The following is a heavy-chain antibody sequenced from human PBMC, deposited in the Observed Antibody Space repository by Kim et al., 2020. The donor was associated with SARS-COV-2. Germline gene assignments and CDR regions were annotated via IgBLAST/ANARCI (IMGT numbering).Heavy chain of an antibody. V-gene: IGHV3-49*04. CDR2: IRSKAYGGTT. D-gene: IGHD6-19*01. Sequence: GGSLRLSCTASGFTFGDYAMSWVRQAPGKGLEWVGFIRSKAYGGTTEYAASVKGRFTISRDDSKSIAYLQMNSLKTEDTAVYYCTRETPRIAVAGRQAKYGMDVWGQGTTVTVSS. CDR1: GFTFGDYA. J-gene: IGHJ6*02. CDR3: TRETPRIAVAGRQAKYGMDV.